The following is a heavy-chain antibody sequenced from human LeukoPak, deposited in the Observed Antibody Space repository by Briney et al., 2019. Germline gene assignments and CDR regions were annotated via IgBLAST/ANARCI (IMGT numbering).Heavy chain of an antibody. CDR2: LYSGGSA. CDR3: ARGRGSTNFFDF. D-gene: IGHD2-2*01. J-gene: IGHJ4*02. V-gene: IGHV3-66*01. CDR1: GFTVSSNY. Sequence: GGSLRLSCAASGFTVSSNYMSWVRQAPGKGLEWVSVLYSGGSAYYADSAKGRFSISRDNSENTLYLQMNSLRAEDTAVYYCARGRGSTNFFDFWGQGTLVAVSS.